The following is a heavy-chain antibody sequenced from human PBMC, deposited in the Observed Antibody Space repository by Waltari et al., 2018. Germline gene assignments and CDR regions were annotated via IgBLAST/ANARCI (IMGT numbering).Heavy chain of an antibody. J-gene: IGHJ4*02. CDR3: AKVHYYDSSGYYYPFDY. CDR2: ISGSGGST. D-gene: IGHD3-22*01. CDR1: GFTFSSYA. Sequence: EVQLLESGGGLVQPGGSLRLSCAASGFTFSSYAMSWVRQAQGKGLEWVSAISGSGGSTYYADSVKGRFTISRDNSKNTLYLQMNSLRAEDTAVYYCAKVHYYDSSGYYYPFDYWGQGTLVTVSS. V-gene: IGHV3-23*01.